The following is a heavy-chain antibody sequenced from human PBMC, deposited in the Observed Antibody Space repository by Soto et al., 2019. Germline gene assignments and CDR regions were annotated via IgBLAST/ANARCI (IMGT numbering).Heavy chain of an antibody. Sequence: EVQLVESGGGLVQPGGSLRLSCAVSGFSLSSCWTGWVRQAPGKGLEWVASINRDGRERNYVDSAKGRFTISRDNAKNSLYLQMNRLRVEDTGIYYCTRNEVWGRGTAVTVSS. CDR2: INRDGRER. CDR3: TRNEV. J-gene: IGHJ6*02. CDR1: GFSLSSCW. V-gene: IGHV3-7*01.